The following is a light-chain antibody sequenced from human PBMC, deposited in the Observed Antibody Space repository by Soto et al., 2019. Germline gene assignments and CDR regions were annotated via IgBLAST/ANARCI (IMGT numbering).Light chain of an antibody. J-gene: IGKJ4*01. Sequence: DIQMTQSPSSLSASVGDRVTITCRASQSISSYLNWYQQKPGKAPKLLIYAASSLKSGVPSRFSGSGSGTDFTLTISSLQPEDFETDYCQQSYSTPLAFGGGTK. CDR2: AAS. CDR1: QSISSY. V-gene: IGKV1-39*01. CDR3: QQSYSTPLA.